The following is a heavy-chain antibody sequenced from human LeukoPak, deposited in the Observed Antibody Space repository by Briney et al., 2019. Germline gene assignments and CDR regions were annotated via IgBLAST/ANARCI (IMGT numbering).Heavy chain of an antibody. CDR1: GYSISSGYY. Sequence: SETLCLTCTVSGYSISSGYYWGGIRQPPGKGGGGMGNIYHSGSTYYNPSLKHRLPISLDRSKNQFSLNLSSVTAADTAVYYRARAQQGFCSSTSCFARDRAFYIWGQGTMVTVPS. CDR3: ARAQQGFCSSTSCFARDRAFYI. V-gene: IGHV4-38-2*02. J-gene: IGHJ3*02. CDR2: IYHSGST. D-gene: IGHD2-2*01.